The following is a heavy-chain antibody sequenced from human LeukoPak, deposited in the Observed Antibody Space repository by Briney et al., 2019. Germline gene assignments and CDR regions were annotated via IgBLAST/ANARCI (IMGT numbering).Heavy chain of an antibody. J-gene: IGHJ4*02. CDR1: GYTFTGDY. CDR2: INPNSGDT. V-gene: IGHV1-2*02. CDR3: ARSNSSFFDS. Sequence: ASVKVSCKASGYTFTGDYMHWVRQAPGQGLEWMGWINPNSGDTNFAQKFQGRVTMTRDTSTSTAYMELSGLRSDDAAVYYCARSNSSFFDSWGQGTLVTVSS. D-gene: IGHD6-6*01.